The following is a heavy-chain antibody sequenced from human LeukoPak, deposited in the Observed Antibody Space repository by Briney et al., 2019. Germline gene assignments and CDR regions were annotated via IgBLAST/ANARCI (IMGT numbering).Heavy chain of an antibody. CDR3: ARYTAMVTHDY. CDR2: IYHSGST. CDR1: GYSISSGYY. J-gene: IGHJ4*02. Sequence: PSETLSLTCTVSGYSISSGYYWGWIRPPPGKGLEWIGSIYHSGSTYYNPSLKSRVTISVDTSKNQFSLKLSSVTAADTAVYYCARYTAMVTHDYWGQGTLVTVSS. V-gene: IGHV4-38-2*02. D-gene: IGHD5-18*01.